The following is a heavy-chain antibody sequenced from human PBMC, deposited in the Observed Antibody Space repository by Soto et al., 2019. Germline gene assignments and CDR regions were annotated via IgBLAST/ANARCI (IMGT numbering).Heavy chain of an antibody. V-gene: IGHV1-69*01. CDR2: IIPIFGTA. Sequence: QVQLVQSGAEVKTPGSSVKVSCKASGGTFSSYAISWVRQAPGQGLEWMGGIIPIFGTANYAQKFQGRATITADETTSTAYMELSSLRSEDTAVYSCAMRPPEQGYYYYGMDVWGQGTTVTVSS. CDR1: GGTFSSYA. CDR3: AMRPPEQGYYYYGMDV. J-gene: IGHJ6*02. D-gene: IGHD1-26*01.